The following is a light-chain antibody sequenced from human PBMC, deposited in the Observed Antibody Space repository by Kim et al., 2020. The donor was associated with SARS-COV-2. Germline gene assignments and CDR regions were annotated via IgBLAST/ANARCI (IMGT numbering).Light chain of an antibody. V-gene: IGKV3-11*01. CDR2: DAS. J-gene: IGKJ3*01. CDR3: QQRSNWPPFT. Sequence: APGERATLTCRASQGVSSYLAWYQQKPGQAPRLLIYDASNRATGIPARFSGSGSGTDFTLTISSLEPEDFAVYYCQQRSNWPPFTFGPGTKVDIK. CDR1: QGVSSY.